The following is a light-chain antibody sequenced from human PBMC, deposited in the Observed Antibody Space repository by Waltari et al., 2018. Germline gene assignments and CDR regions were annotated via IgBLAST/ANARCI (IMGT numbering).Light chain of an antibody. J-gene: IGKJ5*01. CDR2: LGS. Sequence: DIVMTQSTVSLPVTPGERASLSCRSSQSLLHSNGYNYLDWYLQKPGQSPQLLIYLGSNRASGVPDMFSGSGSGTDFTLKISRVEAEDVGVYYCMQALQTPITFGQGTRLEIK. CDR1: QSLLHSNGYNY. CDR3: MQALQTPIT. V-gene: IGKV2-28*01.